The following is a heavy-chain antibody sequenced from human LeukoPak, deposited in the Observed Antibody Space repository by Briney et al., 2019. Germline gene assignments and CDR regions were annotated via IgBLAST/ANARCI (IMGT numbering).Heavy chain of an antibody. V-gene: IGHV1-2*02. CDR2: INPNCGGT. D-gene: IGHD3-16*01. J-gene: IGHJ3*02. Sequence: ASVTVSFKSSVYTFTAYYMHWVRQAPGQGLEWMGWINPNCGGTNYAQKFQGRVTMTRDTSISTAHMELSRLTSDDTAVYYCARDRGSPDAFDIGGQGTMVTVSS. CDR3: ARDRGSPDAFDI. CDR1: VYTFTAYY.